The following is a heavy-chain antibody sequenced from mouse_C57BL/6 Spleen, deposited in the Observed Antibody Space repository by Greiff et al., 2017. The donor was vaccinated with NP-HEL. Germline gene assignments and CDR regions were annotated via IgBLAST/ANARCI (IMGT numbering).Heavy chain of an antibody. Sequence: QVQLQQSGAELVRPGASVTLSCKASGYTFTDYEMHWVKQTPVHGLEWIGAIDPETGGTAYNQKFKGKAILTADKSSSTAYMELRSLTSEDSAVYYCTRRSHYYGSYYFDYWGQGTTLTVSS. D-gene: IGHD1-1*01. V-gene: IGHV1-15*01. J-gene: IGHJ2*01. CDR2: IDPETGGT. CDR3: TRRSHYYGSYYFDY. CDR1: GYTFTDYE.